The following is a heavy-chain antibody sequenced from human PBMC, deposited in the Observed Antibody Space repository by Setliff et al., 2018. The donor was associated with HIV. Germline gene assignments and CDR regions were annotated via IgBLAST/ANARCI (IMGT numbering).Heavy chain of an antibody. D-gene: IGHD6-13*01. CDR2: INHSGST. Sequence: PSETLSLTCAVYGGSFSGYYWTWIRQPPGKGLEWIGEINHSGSTNYNPSLKSRVSILVDTSKNQFSLNLNSVTAADRAVYFCARVRIATVGSYYYYYMDVWGKGTTVTVSS. V-gene: IGHV4-34*01. CDR3: ARVRIATVGSYYYYYMDV. CDR1: GGSFSGYY. J-gene: IGHJ6*03.